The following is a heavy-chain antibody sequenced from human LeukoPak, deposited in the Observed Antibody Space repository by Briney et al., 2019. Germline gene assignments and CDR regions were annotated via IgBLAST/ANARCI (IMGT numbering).Heavy chain of an antibody. Sequence: SETLSLTCTVSGGSISSYYWSWIRQPQGKGLEWIGYIYYSGSTNYNPSLKSRVTISVDTSKNQFSLKLSSVTAADTAVYYCARHSNYGSGSYYRYWFDPWGQGTLVTVSS. J-gene: IGHJ5*02. CDR1: GGSISSYY. CDR3: ARHSNYGSGSYYRYWFDP. D-gene: IGHD3-10*01. CDR2: IYYSGST. V-gene: IGHV4-59*08.